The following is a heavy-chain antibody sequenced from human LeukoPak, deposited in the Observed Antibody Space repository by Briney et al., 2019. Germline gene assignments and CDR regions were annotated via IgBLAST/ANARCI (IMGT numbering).Heavy chain of an antibody. CDR3: ARGYSSGWYPYYYYYMDV. V-gene: IGHV4-39*07. CDR1: GGSISSSSYY. Sequence: SETLSLTCTVSGGSISSSSYYWGWIRQPPGKGLEWIGSIYYSGSTYYNPSLKSRVTISVDTSKNQFSLKLSSVTAADTAVYYCARGYSSGWYPYYYYYMDVWGKGTTVTVSS. D-gene: IGHD6-19*01. CDR2: IYYSGST. J-gene: IGHJ6*03.